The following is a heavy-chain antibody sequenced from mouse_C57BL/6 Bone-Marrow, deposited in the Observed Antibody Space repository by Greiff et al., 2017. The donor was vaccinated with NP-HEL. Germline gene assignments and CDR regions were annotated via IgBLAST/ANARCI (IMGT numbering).Heavy chain of an antibody. CDR2: LYPRRGNT. Sequence: VQLQQSGAELARPGASVKLSCTASGYTFTSYGISWVKQRTGQGLELIGGLYPRRGNTYYNEKFKGKATLTADKSSSTAYMELRSLTSDDSAIYVCANYYGSSWFAYWGQGTLVTVSA. CDR3: ANYYGSSWFAY. CDR1: GYTFTSYG. J-gene: IGHJ3*01. D-gene: IGHD1-1*01. V-gene: IGHV1-81*01.